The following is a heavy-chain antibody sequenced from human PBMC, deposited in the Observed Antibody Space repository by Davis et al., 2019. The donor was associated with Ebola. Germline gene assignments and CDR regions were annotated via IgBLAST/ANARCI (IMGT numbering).Heavy chain of an antibody. D-gene: IGHD3-16*01. CDR2: INHSGST. Sequence: MPSETLSLTCAVYGGSFSGYYWSWIRQPPGKGLEWIGEINHSGSTNYNPSLKSRVTISVDTSKNQFSLKLSSVTAADTAVYYCAREADWGQLDYWGQGTLVTVSS. CDR3: AREADWGQLDY. CDR1: GGSFSGYY. J-gene: IGHJ4*02. V-gene: IGHV4-34*01.